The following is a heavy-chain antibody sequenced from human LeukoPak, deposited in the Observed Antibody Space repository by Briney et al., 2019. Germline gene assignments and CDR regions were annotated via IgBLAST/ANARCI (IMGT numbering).Heavy chain of an antibody. D-gene: IGHD6-19*01. J-gene: IGHJ4*02. CDR1: GFTFSSYG. Sequence: PGGSLRLSCAASGFTFSSYGMHWVRQAPGKGLEWVAFIRYDGSNKYYADSVKGRFTIFRDNSKNTLYLQMNSLRAEDTAVYYCTKAVAVAGLFDSWGQGTLVTVSS. V-gene: IGHV3-30*02. CDR3: TKAVAVAGLFDS. CDR2: IRYDGSNK.